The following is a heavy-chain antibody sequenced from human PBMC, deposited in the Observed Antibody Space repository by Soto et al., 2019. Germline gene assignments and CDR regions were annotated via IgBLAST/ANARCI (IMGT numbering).Heavy chain of an antibody. CDR1: GFTFSSYV. CDR3: ARDLVSVDIVATRGGDYYYGMDV. J-gene: IGHJ6*02. D-gene: IGHD5-12*01. V-gene: IGHV3-33*01. CDR2: IWYDGSNK. Sequence: GGSLRLSCAASGFTFSSYVMHWVRQAPGKGLEWVAVIWYDGSNKYYADSVKGRFTISRDNSKNTLYLQMNSLRAEDTAVYYCARDLVSVDIVATRGGDYYYGMDVWGQGTTVTVS.